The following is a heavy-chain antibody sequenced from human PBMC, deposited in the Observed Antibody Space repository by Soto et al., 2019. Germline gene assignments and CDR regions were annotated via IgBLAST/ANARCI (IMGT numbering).Heavy chain of an antibody. D-gene: IGHD6-13*01. V-gene: IGHV3-30-3*01. CDR3: ARDQGYSSSPHLVYYYYGMDV. J-gene: IGHJ6*02. CDR2: ISYDGSNK. Sequence: QVQLVESGGGVVQPGRSLRLSCAASGFTFSSYAMHWVRQAPGKGLEWVAVISYDGSNKYYADSVKGRFTISRDNSKNRLYLQMSSLRAEDTAVYYCARDQGYSSSPHLVYYYYGMDVWGQGTTVTVSS. CDR1: GFTFSSYA.